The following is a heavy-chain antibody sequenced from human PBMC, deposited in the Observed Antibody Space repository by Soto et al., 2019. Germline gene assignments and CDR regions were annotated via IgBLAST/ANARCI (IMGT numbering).Heavy chain of an antibody. V-gene: IGHV3-48*04. CDR2: ITYSSTTI. CDR3: ARLMSWPTLTAYDI. Sequence: PGGSLRLCCAASGFTFSNYNMNWVRQTPGKGLEWVSYITYSSTTISYADSVNGRFTISRDNARNSLSVEMNSLRAEDTAVYYCARLMSWPTLTAYDISGRGTMVTVSS. CDR1: GFTFSNYN. D-gene: IGHD3-16*01. J-gene: IGHJ3*02.